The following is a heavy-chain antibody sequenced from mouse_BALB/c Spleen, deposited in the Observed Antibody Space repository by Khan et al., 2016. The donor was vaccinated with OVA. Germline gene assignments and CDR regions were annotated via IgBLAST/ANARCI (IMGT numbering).Heavy chain of an antibody. V-gene: IGHV1S81*02. CDR2: INPSNGDT. CDR1: GYTFTSFY. Sequence: QVQLQQPGAELVKPGASVKISCKASGYTFTSFYMYWVKQRPGQGLEWIGGINPSNGDTHFYEKFKSKATLTVDKSSTKAYMQFSSLTSQDSAVFYCACSRYVIPFAYWGQVTLVTVSA. J-gene: IGHJ3*01. CDR3: ACSRYVIPFAY.